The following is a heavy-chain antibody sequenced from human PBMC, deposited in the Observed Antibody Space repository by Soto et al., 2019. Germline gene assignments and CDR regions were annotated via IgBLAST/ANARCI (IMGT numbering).Heavy chain of an antibody. CDR2: IIPIFGTA. J-gene: IGHJ6*02. D-gene: IGHD6-13*01. CDR1: GGTFSSYA. V-gene: IGHV1-69*13. Sequence: ASVKVSCKASGGTFSSYAISWVRQAPGQGLEWMGGIIPIFGTANYAQKFQGRVTITADESTSTAYMELSSLRSEDTAVYYCARSNRGNIAAAGDYYYYGMDVWGQGTTVTVS. CDR3: ARSNRGNIAAAGDYYYYGMDV.